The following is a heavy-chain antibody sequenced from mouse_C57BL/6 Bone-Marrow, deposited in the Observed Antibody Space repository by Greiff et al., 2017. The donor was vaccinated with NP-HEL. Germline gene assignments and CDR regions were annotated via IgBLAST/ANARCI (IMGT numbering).Heavy chain of an antibody. V-gene: IGHV1-64*01. CDR2: IHPSSGST. D-gene: IGHD2-3*01. CDR3: ARWLLPYYFDY. Sequence: QVQLQQPGAELVKPGASVKLSCKASGYTFTSYWMHWVKQRPGQGLEWIGMIHPSSGSTNYNEKFKSKATLTVDKSSSTAYMQLSSLTSEDSAVYYCARWLLPYYFDYWGQGTTLTVSS. CDR1: GYTFTSYW. J-gene: IGHJ2*01.